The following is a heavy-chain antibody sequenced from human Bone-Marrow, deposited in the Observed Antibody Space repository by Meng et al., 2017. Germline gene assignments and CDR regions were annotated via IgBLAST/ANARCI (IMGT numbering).Heavy chain of an antibody. CDR1: GGSISSGGYY. D-gene: IGHD4-17*01. Sequence: SETLSLTCTVSGGSISSGGYYWSWIRQHPGKGLEWIGYIYYSGSTYYNPSLESRVTISVDTSKNQFSLKLSSVTAADTAVYYCARGPTCGDYPYWGQGTLVTVSS. CDR2: IYYSGST. CDR3: ARGPTCGDYPY. V-gene: IGHV4-31*03. J-gene: IGHJ4*02.